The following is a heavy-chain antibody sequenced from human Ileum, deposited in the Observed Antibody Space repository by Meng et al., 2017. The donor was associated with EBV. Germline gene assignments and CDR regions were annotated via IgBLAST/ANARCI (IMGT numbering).Heavy chain of an antibody. Sequence: QLQEAGSGLVRPSQTLSRPCAVSGGSISSGGHAWSWIRQPPGKGMAWIGDIQHSGSTYYNPSPKSRVTISVDRSRNPFSLKLSSVTAADTAVYYCARAHPVVYFFDYWGQGTLVTVSS. CDR3: ARAHPVVYFFDY. V-gene: IGHV4-30-2*01. J-gene: IGHJ4*02. D-gene: IGHD4-23*01. CDR1: GGSISSGGHA. CDR2: IQHSGST.